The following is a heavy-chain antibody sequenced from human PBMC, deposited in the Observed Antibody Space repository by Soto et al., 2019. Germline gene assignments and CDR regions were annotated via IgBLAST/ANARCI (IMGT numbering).Heavy chain of an antibody. CDR1: GGSISSYY. D-gene: IGHD2-15*01. J-gene: IGHJ5*02. CDR2: IYYSGST. V-gene: IGHV4-59*08. Sequence: SETLSLTCTVSGGSISSYYWSWIRQPPGKGLEWIGYIYYSGSTNYNPSLKSRVTISVDTSKNQFSLKLSSVTAADTAVYYCARQAALGYCSGGSCYSSIVGWFDPWGQGTLVTVSS. CDR3: ARQAALGYCSGGSCYSSIVGWFDP.